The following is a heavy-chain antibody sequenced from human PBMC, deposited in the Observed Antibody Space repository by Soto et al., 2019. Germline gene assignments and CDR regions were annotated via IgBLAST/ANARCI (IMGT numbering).Heavy chain of an antibody. D-gene: IGHD1-7*01. J-gene: IGHJ4*02. V-gene: IGHV2-5*02. Sequence: QITLKESGPALVKPTQTLTLTCTFSGFSLTTSGVGVGWIRQPPGKALEWLALIYWDDDKRYCPSLRSRLTITKDTSRNHVVLTMTNMDPVDTATYFCAHRLTLNTDWNYGRFDYWGQGALVTVSS. CDR1: GFSLTTSGVG. CDR2: IYWDDDK. CDR3: AHRLTLNTDWNYGRFDY.